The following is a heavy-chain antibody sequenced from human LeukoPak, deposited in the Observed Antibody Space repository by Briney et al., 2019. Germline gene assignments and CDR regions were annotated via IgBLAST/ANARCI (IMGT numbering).Heavy chain of an antibody. J-gene: IGHJ4*02. CDR1: GFIFNTYS. CDR2: VSSSSRTI. CDR3: ARDLGLYDYGGNIDF. D-gene: IGHD4-23*01. Sequence: GGSLRLSCTASGFIFNTYSMNWVRQAPGKGREWVSYVSSSSRTIYYADSVKGRFTISRDNAKNSLYLQMNSLRAEDTAVYYCARDLGLYDYGGNIDFWGRGTLVTVSS. V-gene: IGHV3-48*04.